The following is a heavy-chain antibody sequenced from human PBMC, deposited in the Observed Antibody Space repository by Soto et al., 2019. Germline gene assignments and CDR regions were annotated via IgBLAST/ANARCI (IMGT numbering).Heavy chain of an antibody. Sequence: GESLKISCNGSGYSFTIYWIGWVRQMPGKGLEWMGIIYPGDSDTRYSPSFQGQVTTSADKSISTAYLQWSSLKASDTAMYYCARHTDWNYPFDPWGQGTLVTVSS. CDR1: GYSFTIYW. CDR2: IYPGDSDT. D-gene: IGHD1-7*01. V-gene: IGHV5-51*01. CDR3: ARHTDWNYPFDP. J-gene: IGHJ5*02.